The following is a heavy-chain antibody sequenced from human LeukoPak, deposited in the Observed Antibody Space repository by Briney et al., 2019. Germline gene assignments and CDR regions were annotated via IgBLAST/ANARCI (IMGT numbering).Heavy chain of an antibody. V-gene: IGHV3-7*01. CDR2: IKEDGSGI. CDR1: GFTFSSYW. Sequence: GGSLRLSCAASGFTFSSYWMSWVRQAPGKGLEWVANIKEDGSGIYYVDSVEGRFTISRDNAKNSLYLQMNSLRAEDTAVYYCATTLFCSSTSCPKTDYWGQGTLVTVSS. J-gene: IGHJ4*02. CDR3: ATTLFCSSTSCPKTDY. D-gene: IGHD2-2*01.